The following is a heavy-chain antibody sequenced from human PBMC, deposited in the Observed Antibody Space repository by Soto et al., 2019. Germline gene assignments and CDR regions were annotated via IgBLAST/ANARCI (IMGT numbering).Heavy chain of an antibody. Sequence: ASETLSLTCAVSGGSISSSNWWSWVHQPPGKGLEWIGEIYHSGSTNYNPSLKSRVTISVDKSKNQFSLKLSSVTAADTAVYYCASSGVQYYYYYGMDVWGQGTTVT. J-gene: IGHJ6*02. V-gene: IGHV4-4*02. CDR3: ASSGVQYYYYYGMDV. CDR2: IYHSGST. D-gene: IGHD2-8*01. CDR1: GGSISSSNW.